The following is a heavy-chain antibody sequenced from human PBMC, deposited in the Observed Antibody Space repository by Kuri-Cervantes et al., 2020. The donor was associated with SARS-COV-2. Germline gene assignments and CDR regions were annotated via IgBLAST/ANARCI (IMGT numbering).Heavy chain of an antibody. CDR3: ARGAMAAAAFDY. CDR1: GGSISSYY. Sequence: GSLRLSCTVSGGSISSYYWSWIRQPPGKGLEWIGYIYYSGSTNYNPSLKSRVTISVDTSKNQFSLKLSSVTAADTAVYYCARGAMAAAAFDYWGQGTLVTVSS. D-gene: IGHD6-13*01. V-gene: IGHV4-59*12. J-gene: IGHJ4*02. CDR2: IYYSGST.